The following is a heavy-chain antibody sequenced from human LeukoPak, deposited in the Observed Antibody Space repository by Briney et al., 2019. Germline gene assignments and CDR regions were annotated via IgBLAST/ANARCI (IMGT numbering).Heavy chain of an antibody. CDR1: GGSFSGYY. D-gene: IGHD1-1*01. J-gene: IGHJ4*02. CDR2: INHSGST. Sequence: KSTETLSLTCAVYGGSFSGYYWSWIRRPPGKGLEWIGEINHSGSTNYNPSLKSRVTISVDTSKNQFSLKLSSVTAADTAVYYCAGGGERAFDYWGQGTLVTVSS. CDR3: AGGGERAFDY. V-gene: IGHV4-34*01.